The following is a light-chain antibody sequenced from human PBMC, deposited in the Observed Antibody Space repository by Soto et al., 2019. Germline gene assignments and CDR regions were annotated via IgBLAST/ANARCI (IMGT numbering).Light chain of an antibody. Sequence: DSQMTQYPSTLSASVGDRVTITCRASQSISSWLAWYQQKPGKAPKLLISKASTLQSGVPPRFSGSGYGTEFTLTISSLQPDDVATYCCQQYERYPMTFGGGTKVEIK. J-gene: IGKJ4*01. CDR3: QQYERYPMT. CDR1: QSISSW. V-gene: IGKV1-5*03. CDR2: KAS.